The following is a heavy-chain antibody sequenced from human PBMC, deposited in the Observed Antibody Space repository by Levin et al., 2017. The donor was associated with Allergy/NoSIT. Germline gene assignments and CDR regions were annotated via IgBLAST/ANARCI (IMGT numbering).Heavy chain of an antibody. J-gene: IGHJ1*01. V-gene: IGHV3-49*03. Sequence: QAGGSLRLSCSASGFTFGDYAVSWFRQAPGKGLEWVGFIRNKAYSETTEYAASVKGRFTISRDDSKSIAYLQMNTLKTEDTAVYYCTSGAYYPAAEYFQHWGQGTLVTVSS. CDR2: IRNKAYSETT. CDR1: GFTFGDYA. CDR3: TSGAYYPAAEYFQH. D-gene: IGHD3-10*01.